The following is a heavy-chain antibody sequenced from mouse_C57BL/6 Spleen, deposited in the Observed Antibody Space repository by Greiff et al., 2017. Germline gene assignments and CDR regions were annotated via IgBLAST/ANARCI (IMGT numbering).Heavy chain of an antibody. CDR3: AGAGGSSHGFAY. D-gene: IGHD1-1*01. CDR1: GFTFSDYG. J-gene: IGHJ3*01. V-gene: IGHV5-17*01. CDR2: ISSGSSTI. Sequence: EVKLVESGGGLVKPGGSLKLSCAASGFTFSDYGMHWVRQAPEKGLEWVAYISSGSSTIYYADTVKGRFTISRDNAKNTLFLQMTSLRSEDTAMYYCAGAGGSSHGFAYWGQGTLGTVSA.